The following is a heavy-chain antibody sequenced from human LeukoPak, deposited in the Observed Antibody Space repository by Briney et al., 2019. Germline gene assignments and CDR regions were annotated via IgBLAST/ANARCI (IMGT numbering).Heavy chain of an antibody. J-gene: IGHJ5*02. D-gene: IGHD5-18*01. CDR2: INHSGST. Sequence: PSETLSLTCAVYGVSFSGYYWSWIRQSPGKGLEWIGEINHSGSTNYNPSLKSRVTISVDTSKNQFSLKLSSVTAADTAVYYCASLDVDTAMVRHGNWFDPWGQGTLVTVSS. V-gene: IGHV4-34*01. CDR1: GVSFSGYY. CDR3: ASLDVDTAMVRHGNWFDP.